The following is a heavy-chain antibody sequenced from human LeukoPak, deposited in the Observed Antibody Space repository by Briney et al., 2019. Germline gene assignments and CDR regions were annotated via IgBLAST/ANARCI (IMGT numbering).Heavy chain of an antibody. CDR3: ARPEILGAPHVDDAFDI. D-gene: IGHD1-26*01. V-gene: IGHV3-9*01. CDR1: GFTFGDYA. J-gene: IGHJ3*02. Sequence: PGGALRLSCAASGFTFGDYAMHWVRQTPGKGLEWVSYISRNSGNIGYADSVKGRFTISRDNAKNSLYLQMNSLRAEDTAVYYCARPEILGAPHVDDAFDIWGQGTMVTVSS. CDR2: ISRNSGNI.